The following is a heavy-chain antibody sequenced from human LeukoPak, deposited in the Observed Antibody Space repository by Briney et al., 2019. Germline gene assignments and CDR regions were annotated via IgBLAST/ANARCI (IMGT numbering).Heavy chain of an antibody. D-gene: IGHD1-26*01. V-gene: IGHV1-46*01. CDR2: INPSGGST. J-gene: IGHJ6*02. Sequence: GASVKVSCKASGYTFTSYYMHWVRQAPGQGLEWMGIINPSGGSTSYAQKFQGRVTMTRDTSTSTVYMELSSLRSEDTAVYYCARGVGGSSYRRYYGMDVWGQGTTVTVSS. CDR3: ARGVGGSSYRRYYGMDV. CDR1: GYTFTSYY.